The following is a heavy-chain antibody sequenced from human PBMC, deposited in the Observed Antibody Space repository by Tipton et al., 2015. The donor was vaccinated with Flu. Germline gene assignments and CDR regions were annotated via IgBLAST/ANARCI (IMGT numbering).Heavy chain of an antibody. V-gene: IGHV1-2*06. D-gene: IGHD2-15*01. Sequence: QLVQSGAEVKKPGASVKVSCKASGYTFTGYYMHWVRQAPGQGLEWMGRINPNSGGTNYAQKFQGRVNMTRDTSLSTAYMELSRVGSVGTAGYYWARDCGALDHSCGSCYLGFEYWGQGTLVTVSS. CDR3: ARDCGALDHSCGSCYLGFEY. J-gene: IGHJ4*02. CDR1: GYTFTGYY. CDR2: INPNSGGT.